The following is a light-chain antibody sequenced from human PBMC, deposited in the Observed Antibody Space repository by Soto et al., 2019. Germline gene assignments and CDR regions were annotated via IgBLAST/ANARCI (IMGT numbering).Light chain of an antibody. CDR3: QTWGTGIVV. J-gene: IGLJ2*01. V-gene: IGLV4-69*02. CDR1: SGHSNYD. Sequence: QLVLTQSPSASASLGASIKLTCTLTSGHSNYDIAWHQQQPEKGPRYLMKLNSDGSHSKGDGIPDRFSGSRSGAERYLTISGLHSEDEADYYCQTWGTGIVVFGGGTKVNVL. CDR2: LNSDGSH.